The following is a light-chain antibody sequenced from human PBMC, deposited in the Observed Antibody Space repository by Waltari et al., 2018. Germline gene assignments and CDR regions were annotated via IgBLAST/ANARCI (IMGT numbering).Light chain of an antibody. Sequence: DIQMTQSPSSLSASVGHRVTNTCRASQSISSYLNWYQQKPGKAPNLLIYAASHLQSGVPSRFSGSGSATDFTLTISSLQPEDFATYYCQQSYSTPPYTFGQGTSLAIK. V-gene: IGKV1-39*01. J-gene: IGKJ2*01. CDR2: AAS. CDR1: QSISSY. CDR3: QQSYSTPPYT.